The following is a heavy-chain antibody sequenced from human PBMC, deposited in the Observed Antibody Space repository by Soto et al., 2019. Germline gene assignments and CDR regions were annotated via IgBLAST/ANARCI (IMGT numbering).Heavy chain of an antibody. J-gene: IGHJ6*02. CDR2: MNQNGSEK. Sequence: EVQLVESGGGLVQPGGSLRLSCTVSGFTFGDFWMTWVRQAPGKGLEWVANMNQNGSEKYYVDSVWGRFAISRDNAKNSLFLQMNSMSAEDTALYYCASQRISYAMDVWGQGTTVTVSS. CDR1: GFTFGDFW. CDR3: ASQRISYAMDV. V-gene: IGHV3-7*05. D-gene: IGHD1-1*01.